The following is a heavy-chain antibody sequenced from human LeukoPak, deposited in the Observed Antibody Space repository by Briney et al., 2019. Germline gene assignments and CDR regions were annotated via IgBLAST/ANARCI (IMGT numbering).Heavy chain of an antibody. CDR1: GGPISTYY. D-gene: IGHD3-22*01. V-gene: IGHV4-59*08. Sequence: SETLSLTCTVSGGPISTYYWSWIRQSPDKGLEWIGYMYLSGTSNYSPSLKSRVTMSIDASNNQVSLKMTSVTAADTAVYYCARHRTMMVYQGFDYWGQGTLVTVSS. CDR3: ARHRTMMVYQGFDY. J-gene: IGHJ4*02. CDR2: MYLSGTS.